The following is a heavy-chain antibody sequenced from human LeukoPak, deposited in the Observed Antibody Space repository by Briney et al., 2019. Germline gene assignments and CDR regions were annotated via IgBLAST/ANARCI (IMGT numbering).Heavy chain of an antibody. CDR2: INPNSGGT. CDR3: ASNLNYYDSSGYYPRTDAFDI. D-gene: IGHD3-22*01. V-gene: IGHV1-2*02. J-gene: IGHJ3*02. Sequence: ASVKVSCKASGYTFTGYYMHWVRQAPGQGLEWMGWINPNSGGTNYAQKFQGRVTMTRDTSISTAYMELSRLRSDDTAMYYCASNLNYYDSSGYYPRTDAFDIWGQGTMVTVSS. CDR1: GYTFTGYY.